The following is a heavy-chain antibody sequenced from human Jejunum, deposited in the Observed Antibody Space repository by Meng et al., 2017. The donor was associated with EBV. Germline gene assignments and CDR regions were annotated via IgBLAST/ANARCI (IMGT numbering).Heavy chain of an antibody. CDR1: GGSISSCYW. J-gene: IGHJ4*02. CDR2: ISHSGSA. CDR3: AGASGNNYEGFDY. Sequence: QVQLQESGPGLVKPLWTLALPFAVFGGSISSCYWWSWVRQPPGKGLEWIGEISHSGSAGYNPSLKSRVTITVDKSKNQFSLNLNSVTAPDTAVYYCAGASGNNYEGFDYWGQGTLVTVSS. D-gene: IGHD1/OR15-1a*01. V-gene: IGHV4-4*02.